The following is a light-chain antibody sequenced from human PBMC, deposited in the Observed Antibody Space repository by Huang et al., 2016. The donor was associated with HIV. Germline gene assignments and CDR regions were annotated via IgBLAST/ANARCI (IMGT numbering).Light chain of an antibody. CDR3: HQRGDWPLT. J-gene: IGKJ4*01. CDR1: QRIGSY. V-gene: IGKV3-11*01. Sequence: ELVLTQSPATLSLSPGERATLSCRASQRIGSYLAWYQQRPGQSPRHLIDSASNRATGIPARFSGRGSGTDFTLTISSLEPEDFAVYYCHQRGDWPLTFGGGTRVEIK. CDR2: SAS.